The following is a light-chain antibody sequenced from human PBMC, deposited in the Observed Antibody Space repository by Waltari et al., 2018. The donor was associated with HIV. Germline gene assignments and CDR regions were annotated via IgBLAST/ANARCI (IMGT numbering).Light chain of an antibody. V-gene: IGLV2-23*02. CDR2: EVS. J-gene: IGLJ3*02. Sequence: QSALTQPASVSGSPGQSITISCTGTSRNIGTYNLVSWPQQHPGKAPKTLIYEVSQRPSCVSNRFSGSKSGNTASLTISGLQAEDEADYYCCSYAGSSTLVFGGGTKVTVL. CDR1: SRNIGTYNL. CDR3: CSYAGSSTLV.